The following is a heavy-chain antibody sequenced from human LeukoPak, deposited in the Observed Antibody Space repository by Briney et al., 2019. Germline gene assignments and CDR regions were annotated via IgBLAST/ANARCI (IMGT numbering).Heavy chain of an antibody. Sequence: PGGSLRLSCAASGFTFDDYAMHWVRQAPGKGLEWVSLISWDGGSSYYADSVKGRFTISRDNSKNSLYLQMNSLRAEDTALYYCAKQYYADYYFDYWGQGTLVTVSS. V-gene: IGHV3-43D*03. J-gene: IGHJ4*02. D-gene: IGHD4-17*01. CDR2: ISWDGGSS. CDR1: GFTFDDYA. CDR3: AKQYYADYYFDY.